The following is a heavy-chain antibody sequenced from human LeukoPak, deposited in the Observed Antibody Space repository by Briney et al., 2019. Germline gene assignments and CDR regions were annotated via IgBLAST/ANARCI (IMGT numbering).Heavy chain of an antibody. J-gene: IGHJ4*02. CDR3: AKVGEATVTPRNRLYYFDY. CDR2: ISGSGGST. D-gene: IGHD4-17*01. CDR1: GFTFSSYA. Sequence: PGGSLRLSRAASGFTFSSYAMSWVRQGPGKGLEWVSAISGSGGSTYYADSVKGRFTISRDNSKNTLYLQMNSLRAEDTAVYYCAKVGEATVTPRNRLYYFDYWGQGTLVTVSS. V-gene: IGHV3-23*01.